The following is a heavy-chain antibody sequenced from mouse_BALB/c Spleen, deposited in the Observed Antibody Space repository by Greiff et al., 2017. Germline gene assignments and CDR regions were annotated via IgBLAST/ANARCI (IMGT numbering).Heavy chain of an antibody. Sequence: DVMLVESGGGLVQPGGSRKLSCAASGFTFSSFGMHWVRQAPEKGLEWVAYISSGSSTIYYADTVKGRFTISRDNPKNTLFLQMTSLRSEDTAMYYCARSYGKGDFDVWGAGTTVTVSS. D-gene: IGHD2-10*02. V-gene: IGHV5-17*02. CDR2: ISSGSSTI. CDR3: ARSYGKGDFDV. CDR1: GFTFSSFG. J-gene: IGHJ1*01.